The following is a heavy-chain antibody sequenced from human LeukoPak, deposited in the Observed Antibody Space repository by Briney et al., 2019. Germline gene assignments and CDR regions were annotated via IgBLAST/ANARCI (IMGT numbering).Heavy chain of an antibody. J-gene: IGHJ4*02. CDR2: INHSGST. D-gene: IGHD4-17*01. Sequence: SETLSLTCAVYGGSFSGYYWSWIRQPPGKGLEWIGEINHSGSTNYNPSLKSRVTISVDTSKNQFSLKLSSVTAADTAVYYCARDGDYFGDYWGQGALVTVSS. CDR3: ARDGDYFGDY. CDR1: GGSFSGYY. V-gene: IGHV4-34*01.